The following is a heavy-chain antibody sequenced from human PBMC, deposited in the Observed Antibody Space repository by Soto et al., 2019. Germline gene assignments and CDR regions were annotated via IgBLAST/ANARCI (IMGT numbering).Heavy chain of an antibody. CDR1: GFTFSSYS. J-gene: IGHJ6*01. CDR3: AREYDSSGYYYYGMDV. D-gene: IGHD3-22*01. Sequence: EVQLVESGGGLVQPGGSLRLSCAASGFTFSSYSMNWVRQAPGKGLEWVSYISSSTTTIHYADSVKGRFTISRDNAKNSLFLQMDSLRDEDTAVYYCAREYDSSGYYYYGMDVW. V-gene: IGHV3-48*02. CDR2: ISSSTTTI.